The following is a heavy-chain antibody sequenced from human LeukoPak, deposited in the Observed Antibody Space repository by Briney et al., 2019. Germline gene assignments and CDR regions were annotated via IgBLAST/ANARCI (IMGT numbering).Heavy chain of an antibody. CDR1: RFTFSSFA. CDR2: ISDSGGNT. CDR3: AKGSRNTGFDY. D-gene: IGHD1-26*01. Sequence: GGSLRLSCAASRFTFSSFAMYWVRQAPGKGLEGVSAISDSGGNTYYADSVKGRFTISRDNSKNTLYLQMNSLRVEDTAVYYCAKGSRNTGFDYWGQGTLVTVSS. J-gene: IGHJ4*02. V-gene: IGHV3-23*01.